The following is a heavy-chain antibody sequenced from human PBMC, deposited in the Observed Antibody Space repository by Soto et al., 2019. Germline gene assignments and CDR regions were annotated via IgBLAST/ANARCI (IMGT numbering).Heavy chain of an antibody. CDR2: IIPIFGTA. Sequence: QVQLVQSGAEVKKPGSSVKVSCKASGGTFSSYAISWVRQAPGQGLEWMGGIIPIFGTANYAQKFQGRVTITADESTSTAYMELSSLRSEDTAVYYCARGPTSYGDYAKADAFDIWGQGTMVTVSS. CDR1: GGTFSSYA. V-gene: IGHV1-69*12. CDR3: ARGPTSYGDYAKADAFDI. J-gene: IGHJ3*02. D-gene: IGHD4-17*01.